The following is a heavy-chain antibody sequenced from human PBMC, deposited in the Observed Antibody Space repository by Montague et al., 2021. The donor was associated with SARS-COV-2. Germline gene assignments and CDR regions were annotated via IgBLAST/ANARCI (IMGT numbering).Heavy chain of an antibody. CDR1: GGSFSGYY. D-gene: IGHD2-15*01. V-gene: IGHV4-34*01. Sequence: SETLSLTCAVYGGSFSGYYWSWIRQPPGKGLEWIGEINHSGSTNYNPSLKSRVTISEDTSENQFSLKLSSLTAEDSAVYYCARGPVDDHCSGGSSYSRYYYGMQVWGPGTTITGSS. CDR3: ARGPVDDHCSGGSSYSRYYYGMQV. CDR2: INHSGST. J-gene: IGHJ6*02.